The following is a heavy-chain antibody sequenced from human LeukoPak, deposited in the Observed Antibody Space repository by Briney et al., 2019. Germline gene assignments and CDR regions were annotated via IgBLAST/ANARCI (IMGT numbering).Heavy chain of an antibody. J-gene: IGHJ3*02. CDR2: IYWDDDK. D-gene: IGHD3-16*02. CDR3: ATLGGVIVAEAFDI. Sequence: ESGPTLVKPTQTLTLTCTFSGFSLSTSGVGVGWIRQPPGKALEWLALIYWDDDKRYSPSLKSRLTITKDTSKNQVVLTMTNMDPVDTTTYYCATLGGVIVAEAFDIWGQGTMVTVSS. CDR1: GFSLSTSGVG. V-gene: IGHV2-5*02.